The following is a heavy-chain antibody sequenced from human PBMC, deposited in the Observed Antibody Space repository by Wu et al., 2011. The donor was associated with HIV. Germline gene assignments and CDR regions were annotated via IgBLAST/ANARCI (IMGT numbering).Heavy chain of an antibody. CDR3: TRSGEAAAYYYYYMNV. D-gene: IGHD2-2*01. J-gene: IGHJ6*03. CDR2: IIPISGAS. Sequence: QVQLVQSGAEVRKPGSSVRVSCKASGGSFTSYAISWVRQAPGQGLEWMGGIIPISGASKFTQKFQGRVTFSADKSTSTAYMELSSLRSEDTAVYFCTRSGEAAAYYYYYMNVWGKGTTVTVAS. CDR1: GGSFTSYA. V-gene: IGHV1-69*14.